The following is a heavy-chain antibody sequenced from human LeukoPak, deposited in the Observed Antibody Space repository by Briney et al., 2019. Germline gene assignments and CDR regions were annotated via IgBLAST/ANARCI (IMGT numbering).Heavy chain of an antibody. J-gene: IGHJ4*02. CDR1: GLTVSSYG. CDR3: AKYTSGTSYRGLDQ. D-gene: IGHD3-10*01. Sequence: GGSLRLSCGASGLTVSSYGMSWVRQAPEKGLEWVSTIIGSAVNTYYADSVKGRFTISRDDSKNTVYLQMNSLRAEDTAVYSCAKYTSGTSYRGLDQWGQGTLVTVSS. CDR2: IIGSAVNT. V-gene: IGHV3-23*01.